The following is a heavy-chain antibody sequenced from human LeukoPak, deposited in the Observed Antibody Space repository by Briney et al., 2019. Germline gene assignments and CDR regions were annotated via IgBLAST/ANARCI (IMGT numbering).Heavy chain of an antibody. CDR3: TREWIQLGVIRYYFDY. CDR1: GFTFGDYA. CDR2: ISSKAYGGTT. D-gene: IGHD5-18*01. Sequence: GGSLRLSCTASGFTFGDYAMSWFRQAPGKGLEWVGFISSKAYGGTTEYAASVKGRFTISRDDSKSIAYLQMNSLKTEDTAVYYCTREWIQLGVIRYYFDYWGQGTLVTVSS. J-gene: IGHJ4*02. V-gene: IGHV3-49*03.